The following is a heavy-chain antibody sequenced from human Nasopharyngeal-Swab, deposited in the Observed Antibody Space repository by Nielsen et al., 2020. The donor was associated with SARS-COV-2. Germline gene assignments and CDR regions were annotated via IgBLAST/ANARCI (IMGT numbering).Heavy chain of an antibody. Sequence: GGSLSLSCAASGFTVSSNHMNWVRQAPGKGLEWVSVIYTGGSTYYADSVKGRFTISRDNSKNTLYLQMNSLRAEDTAVYYCAILEGNGSGSPWGQGTLVTVSS. CDR2: IYTGGST. D-gene: IGHD3-10*01. CDR1: GFTVSSNH. J-gene: IGHJ5*02. CDR3: AILEGNGSGSP. V-gene: IGHV3-66*01.